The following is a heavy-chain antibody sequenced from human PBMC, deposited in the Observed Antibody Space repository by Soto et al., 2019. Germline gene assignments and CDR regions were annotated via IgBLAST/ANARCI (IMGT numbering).Heavy chain of an antibody. CDR3: AKGSSYYYYSGMDV. CDR2: IIDSGAST. CDR1: GFTFSSCA. Sequence: GGSLRLSCAASGFTFSSCAMGWVRQAPGKGLEWVSDIIDSGASTYYADSVKGRFTISGDNSKSTLYLQMNSLRAEDTALYYCAKGSSYYYYSGMDVWGQGTTVTVSS. J-gene: IGHJ6*02. D-gene: IGHD6-13*01. V-gene: IGHV3-23*01.